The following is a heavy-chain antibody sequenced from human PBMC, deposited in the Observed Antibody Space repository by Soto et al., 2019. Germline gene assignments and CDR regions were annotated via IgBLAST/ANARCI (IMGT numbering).Heavy chain of an antibody. D-gene: IGHD5-12*01. J-gene: IGHJ4*02. CDR2: FYYSGST. CDR3: ARQLDIVAPSFDY. V-gene: IGHV4-59*08. CDR1: GCSITTYF. Sequence: SETLSLTCTVSGCSITTYFWSWIRQPPGKGLEWIGYFYYSGSTNYNPSLKSRVTISVDTSKNQFSLNRSSVTAADTAVYYCARQLDIVAPSFDYWGQGTLVTVSS.